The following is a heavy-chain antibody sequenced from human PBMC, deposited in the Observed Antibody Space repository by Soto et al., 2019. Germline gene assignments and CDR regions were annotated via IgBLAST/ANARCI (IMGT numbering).Heavy chain of an antibody. CDR1: GFTVSSND. Sequence: PGGSLRLSCAASGFTVSSNDVSWVRQAPGKGLQWVSITYTGGNTYYADSVKGRFTISRDNSKNTLYIQMNSLRAEDTAVYYCARGNVYYDYWGQGTLVTV. J-gene: IGHJ4*02. CDR3: ARGNVYYDY. V-gene: IGHV3-66*01. CDR2: TYTGGNT.